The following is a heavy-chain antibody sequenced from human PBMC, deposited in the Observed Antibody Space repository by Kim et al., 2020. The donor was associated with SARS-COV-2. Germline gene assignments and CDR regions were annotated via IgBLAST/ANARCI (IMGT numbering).Heavy chain of an antibody. CDR1: GGTFSSYA. CDR3: ARTSDYESSGDYSGY. V-gene: IGHV1-69*13. Sequence: SVKVSCKASGGTFSSYAISWVRQAPGQGLEWMGGIIPIFGTANYAQKFQGRVTITADESTSTTYMELSSLRSEDTAVYYCARTSDYESSGDYSGYWGQGTLVTVSS. D-gene: IGHD3-22*01. J-gene: IGHJ4*02. CDR2: IIPIFGTA.